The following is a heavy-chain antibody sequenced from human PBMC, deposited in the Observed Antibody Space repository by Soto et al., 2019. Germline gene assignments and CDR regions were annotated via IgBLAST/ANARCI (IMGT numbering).Heavy chain of an antibody. CDR2: ISYDGSNK. V-gene: IGHV3-30*03. D-gene: IGHD3-22*01. Sequence: QVQLVESGGGVVQPGRSLRLSCAASGFTFSSYGMHWVRQAPGKGLEWVAVISYDGSNKYYADSVKGRFTISRDNSKNTLYLQMNSLRAEDTAVYYCARGEAYYYDSSGYYQTHYWGQGTLVTVSS. CDR3: ARGEAYYYDSSGYYQTHY. CDR1: GFTFSSYG. J-gene: IGHJ4*02.